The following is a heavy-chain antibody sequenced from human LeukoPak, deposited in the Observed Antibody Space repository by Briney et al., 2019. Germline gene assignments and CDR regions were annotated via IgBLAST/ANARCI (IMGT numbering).Heavy chain of an antibody. Sequence: ASVKVSCKASGYTFIGYYMHWVRQAPGQGLEWMGWINPNSGGTNYAQKFQGRVTMTRDTSISTAYMELSSLRSDDTAVYYCARPQYCSSTSCPLYWGQGTLVTVSS. J-gene: IGHJ4*02. V-gene: IGHV1-2*02. CDR3: ARPQYCSSTSCPLY. D-gene: IGHD2-2*01. CDR2: INPNSGGT. CDR1: GYTFIGYY.